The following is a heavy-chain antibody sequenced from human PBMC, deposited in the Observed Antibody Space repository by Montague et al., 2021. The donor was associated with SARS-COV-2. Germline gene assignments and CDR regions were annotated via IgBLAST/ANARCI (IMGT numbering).Heavy chain of an antibody. V-gene: IGHV4-39*07. CDR1: GGSISSSSYY. CDR2: IYYSGST. D-gene: IGHD6-13*01. CDR3: ASHPVWQQLCT. J-gene: IGHJ4*02. Sequence: SETLSLTCTVSGGSISSSSYYWGWIRQPPGKGLEWIGSIYYSGSTYYNPSLRSRVTILLDNSKNQFSLMLTSVAAADTAMYYCASHPVWQQLCTWGQGTLVSVSS.